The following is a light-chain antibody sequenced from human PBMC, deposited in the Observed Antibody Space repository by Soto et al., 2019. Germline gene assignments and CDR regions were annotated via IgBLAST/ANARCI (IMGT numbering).Light chain of an antibody. V-gene: IGLV2-14*01. CDR2: VVS. CDR3: SSYRSGGIFV. J-gene: IGLJ1*01. Sequence: QSVLAQPPSVSGSPGQSIAISCTGTSSDIGGYNYVSWHQQHPGKAPKVLISVVSNRPSGVSDRFSGSKFGNTAYLTISGLQPEDEADYYCSSYRSGGIFVFGSGTKLTVL. CDR1: SSDIGGYNY.